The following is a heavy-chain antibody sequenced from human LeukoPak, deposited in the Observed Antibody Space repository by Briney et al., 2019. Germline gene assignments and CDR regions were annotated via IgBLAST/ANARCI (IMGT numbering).Heavy chain of an antibody. D-gene: IGHD6-13*01. CDR1: GFTFSSYG. CDR3: AKATLSAADATELY. CDR2: ISGSGGST. Sequence: GGSLRLSCAASGFTFSSYGMSWVRQAPGKGLEWVSAISGSGGSTYYADSVKGRFTISRDNSKNTLYLQMNSLRAEDTAVYYCAKATLSAADATELYWGQGTLVTVSS. J-gene: IGHJ4*02. V-gene: IGHV3-23*01.